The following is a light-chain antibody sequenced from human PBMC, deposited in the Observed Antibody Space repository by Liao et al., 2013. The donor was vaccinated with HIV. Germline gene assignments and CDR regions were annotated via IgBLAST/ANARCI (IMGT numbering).Light chain of an antibody. V-gene: IGLV3-21*04. J-gene: IGLJ3*02. CDR1: NIGSKS. CDR3: QVWDSSSDHWL. CDR2: YDT. Sequence: SYVLTQPPSVSVAPGKTARITCGGNNIGSKSVHWYQQKPGQAPVLVIYYDTDWPSGIPERFSGSNSGNTATLTISRVEAGDEADYYCQVWDSSSDHWLFGGGTKLTVL.